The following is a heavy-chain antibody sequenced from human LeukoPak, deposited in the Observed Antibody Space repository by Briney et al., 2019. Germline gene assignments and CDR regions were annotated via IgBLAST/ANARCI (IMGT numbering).Heavy chain of an antibody. CDR1: GFTFSSYA. CDR2: ISGSGGST. J-gene: IGHJ4*02. CDR3: ARGGVGATAFYGY. D-gene: IGHD1-26*01. V-gene: IGHV3-23*01. Sequence: GGSLRLSCAASGFTFSSYAMSWVRQAPGKGLEWVSAISGSGGSTYYADSVKGRFTISRDNSKNTLYLQMNSLRAEDTAVYYCARGGVGATAFYGYWGQGTLVTVSS.